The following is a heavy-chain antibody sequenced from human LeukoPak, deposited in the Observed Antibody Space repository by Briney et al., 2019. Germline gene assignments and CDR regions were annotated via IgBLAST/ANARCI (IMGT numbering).Heavy chain of an antibody. Sequence: GGSLRLSCAASGFTFSNYAMSWVRQAPGKGLEWVSGISGSGTTMYYADSVKGRFTISRDNSKNTLYLQMNSLRAEDTALYYCAKQYNSGWSYFDCWGQGTLVTVSS. CDR2: ISGSGTTM. CDR3: AKQYNSGWSYFDC. V-gene: IGHV3-23*01. J-gene: IGHJ4*02. D-gene: IGHD6-19*01. CDR1: GFTFSNYA.